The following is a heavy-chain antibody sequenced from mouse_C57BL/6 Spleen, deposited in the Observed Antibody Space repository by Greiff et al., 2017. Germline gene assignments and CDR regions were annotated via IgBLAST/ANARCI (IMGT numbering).Heavy chain of an antibody. CDR2: IHPNSGST. V-gene: IGHV1-64*01. J-gene: IGHJ2*01. Sequence: VQLQQPGAELVKPGASVKLSCKASGYTFTSYWMHWVKQRPGQGLEWIGMIHPNSGSTNYNEKFKSQATLTVDKSTSTAYMQLSSLTSEDSAVYYCARDEGNYEEGHFDYWGQGTTLTVAS. CDR3: ARDEGNYEEGHFDY. CDR1: GYTFTSYW. D-gene: IGHD2-1*01.